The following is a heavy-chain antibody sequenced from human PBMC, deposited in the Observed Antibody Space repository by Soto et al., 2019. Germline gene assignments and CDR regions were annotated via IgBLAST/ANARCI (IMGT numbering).Heavy chain of an antibody. J-gene: IGHJ3*02. D-gene: IGHD3-10*01. Sequence: GGSLRLSCAASGFTFDDYAMHWVRQAPGKGLEWVSGISWNSGSIGYADSVKGRFTISRDNAKNSLYLQMNSLRAEDTALYYCAKTNYGSDAFDIWGQGTMVTVSS. CDR2: ISWNSGSI. V-gene: IGHV3-9*01. CDR3: AKTNYGSDAFDI. CDR1: GFTFDDYA.